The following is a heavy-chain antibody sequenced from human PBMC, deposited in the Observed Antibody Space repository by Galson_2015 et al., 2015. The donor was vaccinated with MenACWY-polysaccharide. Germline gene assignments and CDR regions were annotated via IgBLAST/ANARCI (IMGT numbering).Heavy chain of an antibody. CDR1: GYTFTGYS. CDR3: ARVRDYDSSGYADAFDI. CDR2: INPNSGGT. Sequence: SCKASGYTFTGYSMHWVRQAPGQGLEWMGWINPNSGGTNYAQKFQGRVTMTRDTSISTAYMELSRLRSDDTAVYYCARVRDYDSSGYADAFDIWGQGTMVTVSS. V-gene: IGHV1-2*02. D-gene: IGHD3-22*01. J-gene: IGHJ3*02.